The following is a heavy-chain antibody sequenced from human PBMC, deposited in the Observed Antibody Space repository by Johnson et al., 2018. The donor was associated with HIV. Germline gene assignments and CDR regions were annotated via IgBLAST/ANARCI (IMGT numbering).Heavy chain of an antibody. CDR3: TTASRGGWI. CDR1: GFTFGSYA. J-gene: IGHJ3*02. V-gene: IGHV3-20*04. D-gene: IGHD6-19*01. CDR2: INWNGGST. Sequence: VQLVESGGGLGQPGGSLRLSCAASGFTFGSYALHWVRQAPGKGLEWVSGINWNGGSTGYADSVKGRFTISRDNAKNSLYLQMNSLKTEDTAVYYCTTASRGGWIWGQGTMVTVFS.